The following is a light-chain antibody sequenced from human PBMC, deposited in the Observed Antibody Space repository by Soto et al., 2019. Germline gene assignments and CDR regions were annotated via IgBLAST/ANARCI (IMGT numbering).Light chain of an antibody. J-gene: IGKJ1*01. V-gene: IGKV4-1*01. CDR2: WAS. Sequence: DIVMTQSPDPLAVSLGERATINCKSSQSGLYTSNNENYLAWYQQKPGQPPKLLIYWASTREYGVPDRFSGSGSATDFALTISSLQAEDVAVYYCQQYYSSPPTFGQGTKVEI. CDR3: QQYYSSPPT. CDR1: QSGLYTSNNENY.